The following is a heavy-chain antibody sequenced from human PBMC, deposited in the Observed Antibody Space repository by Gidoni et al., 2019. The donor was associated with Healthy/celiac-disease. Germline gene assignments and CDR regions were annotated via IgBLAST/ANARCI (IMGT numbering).Heavy chain of an antibody. V-gene: IGHV3-9*01. CDR1: GFTFDDYA. CDR3: AKDQTSGSGFDYYGMDV. D-gene: IGHD3-10*01. CDR2: ISWNSGSI. Sequence: EVQLVESGGGLVQPGRSLRLSCAASGFTFDDYAMHWVRQAPGKGLEWVSGISWNSGSIGYADSVKGRFTISRDNAKNSLYLQMNSLRAEDTALYYCAKDQTSGSGFDYYGMDVWGQGTTVTVSS. J-gene: IGHJ6*02.